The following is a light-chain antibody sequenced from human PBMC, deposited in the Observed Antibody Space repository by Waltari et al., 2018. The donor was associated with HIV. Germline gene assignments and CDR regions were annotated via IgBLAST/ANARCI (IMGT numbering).Light chain of an antibody. CDR1: QSVRSGY. Sequence: EIVLTQSPGILSLSPGARAILSCRASQSVRSGYLAWYQHKPGQAPRLLIYGESSRATGIPDRFSGSGSGTDFTLSINRLEPEDFAVYFCQQFYRPPYAFGQGTKLEIK. J-gene: IGKJ2*01. CDR3: QQFYRPPYA. V-gene: IGKV3-20*01. CDR2: GES.